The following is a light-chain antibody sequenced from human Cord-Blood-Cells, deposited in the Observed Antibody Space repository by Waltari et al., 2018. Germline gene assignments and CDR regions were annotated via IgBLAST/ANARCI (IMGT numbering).Light chain of an antibody. V-gene: IGKV1-8*01. J-gene: IGKJ1*01. CDR1: QGISSY. Sequence: AIRMTQSPSSLSASTGDRVTITCRASQGISSYLAWYQQKPGQAPKLLIYAASTLQSGVPSRFSGSGSGTDFTLTISCLQSEDFATDYCQQYYSYPWTFGQGTKVEIK. CDR3: QQYYSYPWT. CDR2: AAS.